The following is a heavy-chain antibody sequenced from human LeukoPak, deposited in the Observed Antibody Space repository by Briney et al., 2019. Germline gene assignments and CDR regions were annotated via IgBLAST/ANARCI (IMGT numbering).Heavy chain of an antibody. CDR2: FDPEDGET. CDR3: ATASQGLLWLRREYYYYGMDV. J-gene: IGHJ6*02. V-gene: IGHV1-24*01. D-gene: IGHD5-12*01. CDR1: GYTLTELS. Sequence: ASVKVSCKVSGYTLTELSMHWVRQAPGKGLEWMGGFDPEDGETIYAQKFQGRVTMTEDTSTDTAYMELSSLRSEDTAVYYCATASQGLLWLRREYYYYGMDVWGQGTTVTVSS.